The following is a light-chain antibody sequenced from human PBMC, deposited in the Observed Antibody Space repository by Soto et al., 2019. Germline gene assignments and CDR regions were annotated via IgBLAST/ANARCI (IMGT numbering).Light chain of an antibody. V-gene: IGLV2-14*01. J-gene: IGLJ1*01. Sequence: QSALTQPASVSGSPGQSITISCTGTSSDVGGYNYVSWYQQHPGKAPKRMIYEVSNRPSGVSNRFSGSKSGDTASLAIFGLQAEDDADYYFSSYKSSSIDYVFGTGTKLTVL. CDR3: SSYKSSSIDYV. CDR1: SSDVGGYNY. CDR2: EVS.